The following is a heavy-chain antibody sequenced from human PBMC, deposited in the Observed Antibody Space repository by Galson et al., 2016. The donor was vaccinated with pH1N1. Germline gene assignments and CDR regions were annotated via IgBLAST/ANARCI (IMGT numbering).Heavy chain of an antibody. V-gene: IGHV3-7*01. Sequence: SLRLSCATSAFTFRSYWMTWVRQAPGKGLEWVANINQDGREKYYVDSVKGRFTVSRDNAKNSLYLEMNSLRDEDTAVYFCARKKWSDEGGRRAHYYSYEMDVWGQGTTVTVSS. J-gene: IGHJ6*02. D-gene: IGHD2-8*01. CDR3: ARKKWSDEGGRRAHYYSYEMDV. CDR2: INQDGREK. CDR1: AFTFRSYW.